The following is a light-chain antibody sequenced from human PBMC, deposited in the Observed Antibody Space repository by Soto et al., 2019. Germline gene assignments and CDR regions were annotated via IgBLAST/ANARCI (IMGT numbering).Light chain of an antibody. CDR3: GAWDSSLSAEV. Sequence: QSVLTQPPSVSAAPGQKVTISCSGSSSNIGNNYVSWYQQLPGTAPKLLIYDNNQRPSGISDRFSGSRSGTSATLGITGLQTGDEADYYCGAWDSSLSAEVFGTGTKLTVL. V-gene: IGLV1-51*01. CDR1: SSNIGNNY. J-gene: IGLJ1*01. CDR2: DNN.